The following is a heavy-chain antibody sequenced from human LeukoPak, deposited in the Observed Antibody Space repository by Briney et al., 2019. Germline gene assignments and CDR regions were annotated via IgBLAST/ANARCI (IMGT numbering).Heavy chain of an antibody. D-gene: IGHD3-22*01. CDR2: ISGSGGST. CDR1: GFTFSSYA. Sequence: PGGSLRLSCAASGFTFSSYAMSWVRQAPGKGLEWVSAISGSGGSTYYADSVKGRFTISRDNSKSTLYLQMNSLRAEDTAVYYCAKPHGYYDSSGYYPLGYFDYWGQGTLVTVSS. J-gene: IGHJ4*02. V-gene: IGHV3-23*01. CDR3: AKPHGYYDSSGYYPLGYFDY.